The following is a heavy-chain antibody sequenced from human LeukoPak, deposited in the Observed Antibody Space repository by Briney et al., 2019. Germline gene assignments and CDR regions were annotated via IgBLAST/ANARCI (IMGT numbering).Heavy chain of an antibody. Sequence: SETLSLTCTVSGGSISSYYWSWIRQPAGKGLEWIGRIYTSGSTNYNPSLKSRVTISVDTSKNQFSLKLSSVTAADTAVYYCAREDYYGSGSYPIYFDYWGQGTLVTVSS. CDR3: AREDYYGSGSYPIYFDY. D-gene: IGHD3-10*01. CDR2: IYTSGST. V-gene: IGHV4-4*07. CDR1: GGSISSYY. J-gene: IGHJ4*02.